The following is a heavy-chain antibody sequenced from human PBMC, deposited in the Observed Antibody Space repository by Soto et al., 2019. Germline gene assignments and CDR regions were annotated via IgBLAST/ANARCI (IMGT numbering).Heavy chain of an antibody. CDR1: GFSFSNYW. CDR3: LKDGDGELRTTFDI. Sequence: EVQLVESGGGLVQPGGSLRLSCAASGFSFSNYWMSWVRQAPGKGLEWVAHIKEDGGEAYYVDSVKGRFTVSRDNAKNALYLQMNSLRAEDTAMYYCLKDGDGELRTTFDIWCQGRMVTVST. D-gene: IGHD4-17*01. V-gene: IGHV3-7*05. J-gene: IGHJ3*02. CDR2: IKEDGGEA.